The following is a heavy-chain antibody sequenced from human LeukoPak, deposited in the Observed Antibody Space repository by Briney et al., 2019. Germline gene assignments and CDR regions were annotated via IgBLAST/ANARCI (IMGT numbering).Heavy chain of an antibody. Sequence: SETLSLTCTVSGGSISSYYWSWIRQPAGQGPEWIGRTYTSGSTNYNPSLKSRVTMSVDTSKNQFSLKLSSVTAADTAVYYCARERGLWFGENGFDPWGQGTLVTVSS. D-gene: IGHD3-10*01. CDR1: GGSISSYY. J-gene: IGHJ5*02. V-gene: IGHV4-4*07. CDR3: ARERGLWFGENGFDP. CDR2: TYTSGST.